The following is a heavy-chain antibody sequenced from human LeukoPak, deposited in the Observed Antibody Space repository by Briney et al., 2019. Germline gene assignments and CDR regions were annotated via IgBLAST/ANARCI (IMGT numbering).Heavy chain of an antibody. CDR3: ARDGTAAGLYFDL. Sequence: GGSLRLSCEVSGFTFTNYWMNWVRQAPGKGPEWVASIRQDGSEKTYVDSVKGRFTISRDNTKNSLSLQLNGLRAEDTAVYYCARDGTAAGLYFDLWGQGTLVTVSS. D-gene: IGHD6-13*01. CDR2: IRQDGSEK. J-gene: IGHJ4*01. V-gene: IGHV3-7*01. CDR1: GFTFTNYW.